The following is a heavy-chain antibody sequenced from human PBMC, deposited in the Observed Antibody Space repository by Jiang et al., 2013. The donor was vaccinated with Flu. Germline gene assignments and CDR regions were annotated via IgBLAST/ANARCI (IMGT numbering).Heavy chain of an antibody. J-gene: IGHJ5*01. CDR1: GGSVNSGSYY. D-gene: IGHD3-10*02. Sequence: GLVKPSETLSLTCSVSGGSVNSGSYYWSWIRQSPGKGLEWIGHIYYTGTTTYNPSLNSRVTISRDTSKNQFSLKLNSVTAADTAVYYCATDNYVYPRVLDSWGQGTLVTVSS. V-gene: IGHV4-61*01. CDR2: IYYTGTT. CDR3: ATDNYVYPRVLDS.